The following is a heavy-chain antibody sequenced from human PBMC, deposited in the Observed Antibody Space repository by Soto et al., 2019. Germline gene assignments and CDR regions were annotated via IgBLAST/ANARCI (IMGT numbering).Heavy chain of an antibody. CDR3: ARSSYYDFWSGYRHQYYYYMDV. V-gene: IGHV1-8*02. Sequence: ASVKVSCKASGYTFTGYYMHWVRQAPGQGLEWMGWINPNSGNTGYAQKFQGRVTMTRNTSISTAYMELSSLRSEDTAVYYCARSSYYDFWSGYRHQYYYYMDVWGKGTTVTVSS. D-gene: IGHD3-3*01. CDR2: INPNSGNT. J-gene: IGHJ6*03. CDR1: GYTFTGYY.